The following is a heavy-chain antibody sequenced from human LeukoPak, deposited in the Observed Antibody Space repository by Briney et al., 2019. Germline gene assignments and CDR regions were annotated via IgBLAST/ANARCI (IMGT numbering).Heavy chain of an antibody. J-gene: IGHJ6*02. CDR1: GLTVSSSY. D-gene: IGHD1-7*01. V-gene: IGHV3-72*01. CDR2: TRNKAKSYTT. CDR3: ARATIIGTTYGMDV. Sequence: GGSLRLSCAASGLTVSSSYMSWVRQAPGKGLEWVARTRNKAKSYTTEYAASVKGRFTISRDESKNSLYLQMNSLETEDTAVYYCARATIIGTTYGMDVWGQGTTVTVSS.